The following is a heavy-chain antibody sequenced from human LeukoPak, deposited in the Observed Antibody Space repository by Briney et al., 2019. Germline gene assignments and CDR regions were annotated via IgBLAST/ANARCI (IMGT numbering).Heavy chain of an antibody. CDR3: ARSKGYYGILTGYPRGAYRENWFDP. CDR2: IYYSGST. J-gene: IGHJ5*02. D-gene: IGHD3-9*01. V-gene: IGHV4-59*01. Sequence: PSETLSLTCTVSGGSISSYYWSWIRQPPGKGLEWIGYIYYSGSTNYNPSLKSRVTISVDTSKNQFSLKLSSVTAADTAVYYCARSKGYYGILTGYPRGAYRENWFDPWGQGTLVTVSS. CDR1: GGSISSYY.